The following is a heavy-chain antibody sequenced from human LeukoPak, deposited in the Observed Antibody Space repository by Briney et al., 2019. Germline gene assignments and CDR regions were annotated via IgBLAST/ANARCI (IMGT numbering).Heavy chain of an antibody. V-gene: IGHV4-59*01. CDR3: ASTVVTPGYLSSENWFDP. D-gene: IGHD4-23*01. CDR2: IYYSGST. CDR1: GGSISSYY. Sequence: PSETLSLTCTVSGGSISSYYWSWIRQPPGKGLEWIGYIYYSGSTNYNPSLKSRVTISVDTSKNQFSLKLSSVTAADTAVYYCASTVVTPGYLSSENWFDPWGQGTLVTVSS. J-gene: IGHJ5*02.